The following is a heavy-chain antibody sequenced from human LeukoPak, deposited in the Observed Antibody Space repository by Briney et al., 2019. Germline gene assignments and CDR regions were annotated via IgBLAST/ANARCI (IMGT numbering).Heavy chain of an antibody. D-gene: IGHD3-10*01. CDR3: ASFHLDGSGSYWTAFDY. CDR1: GGSISSYY. Sequence: PSETLSLTCTVSGGSISSYYWSWIRQPPGKGLEWIGYIYYSGSTNYNPSLKSRVTISVDTSKNQFSLKLSSVTAADTAVYYCASFHLDGSGSYWTAFDYWGQGTLVTVSS. V-gene: IGHV4-59*08. J-gene: IGHJ4*02. CDR2: IYYSGST.